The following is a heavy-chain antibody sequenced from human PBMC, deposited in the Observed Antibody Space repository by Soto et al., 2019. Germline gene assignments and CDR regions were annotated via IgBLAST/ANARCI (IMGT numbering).Heavy chain of an antibody. Sequence: VKVSCKASGFTFTSSAVQWVRQARGQRLEWIGWIVVGSGNTNYAQKFQERVTITRDMSTSTAYMELSSLRSEDTAVYYCAADTLLWFGEVSWFDPWGQGTLVTVSS. J-gene: IGHJ5*02. CDR1: GFTFTSSA. CDR2: IVVGSGNT. V-gene: IGHV1-58*01. D-gene: IGHD3-10*01. CDR3: AADTLLWFGEVSWFDP.